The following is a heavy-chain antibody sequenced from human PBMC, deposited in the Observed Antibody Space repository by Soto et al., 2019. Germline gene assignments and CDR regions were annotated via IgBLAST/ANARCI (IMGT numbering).Heavy chain of an antibody. D-gene: IGHD3-3*01. V-gene: IGHV4-4*07. CDR3: ARDQSGYDFWSVGWFDP. J-gene: IGHJ5*02. Sequence: PSETLSLTCTVPGGSISSYYWRWIRQPAGKGLEWIGRIYTSGSTNYNPSLKSRVTMSVDTSKNQFSLKLSSVTAADTAVYYCARDQSGYDFWSVGWFDPWGHGTLVTVSS. CDR2: IYTSGST. CDR1: GGSISSYY.